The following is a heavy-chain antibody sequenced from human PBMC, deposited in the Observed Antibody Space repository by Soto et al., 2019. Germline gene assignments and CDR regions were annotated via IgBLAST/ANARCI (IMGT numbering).Heavy chain of an antibody. J-gene: IGHJ6*02. CDR3: ARVDAGRGLDV. Sequence: QVQLVQSGAEVKKPGSSVKVSCKASGGVFTNYGINWVRQAPGQGLEWMGGIIPLYNTIDYAQKFQGRVTITTSHIELTSLRFEDSAVYYCARVDAGRGLDVWGQGTTVTVSS. V-gene: IGHV1-69*01. CDR1: GGVFTNYG. CDR2: IIPLYNTI.